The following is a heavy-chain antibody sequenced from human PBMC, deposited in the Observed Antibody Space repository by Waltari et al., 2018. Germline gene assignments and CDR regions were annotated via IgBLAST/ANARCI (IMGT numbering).Heavy chain of an antibody. V-gene: IGHV4-31*03. CDR2: IYYSGST. J-gene: IGHJ4*02. CDR3: AGVNRAGGYFDY. CDR1: GGSISSGGYY. D-gene: IGHD3-16*01. Sequence: QVQLQESGPGLVKPSQTLSLTCTVPGGSISSGGYYWSWLRQHLGKGLEGIGYIYYSGSTEYSATLKGRVTRSIDTSKRQLYQRLSSVTAADAAGDYGAGVNRAGGYFDYWGQGTLVTVSS.